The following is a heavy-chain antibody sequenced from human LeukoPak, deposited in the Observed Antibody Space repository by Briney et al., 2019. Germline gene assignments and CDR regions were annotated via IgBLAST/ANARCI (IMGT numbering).Heavy chain of an antibody. V-gene: IGHV3-23*01. Sequence: PGGSLRLSCAASGFTFSSYGMHWVRQAPGKGLEWVSAISGSGGSTYYADSVKGRFTISRDNSKNTLYLQMNSLRAEDTAVYYCAKCYYDSSGYYPFDYWGQGTLVTVSS. J-gene: IGHJ4*02. CDR1: GFTFSSYG. CDR2: ISGSGGST. D-gene: IGHD3-22*01. CDR3: AKCYYDSSGYYPFDY.